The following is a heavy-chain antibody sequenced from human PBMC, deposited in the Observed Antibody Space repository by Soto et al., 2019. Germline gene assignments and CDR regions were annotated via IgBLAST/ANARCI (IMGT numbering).Heavy chain of an antibody. Sequence: GGSLRLSCAASGFSFSSYSVNWVRQAPGKGLEWVSFISGSGSSSHYADSVKGRFTISRDNAKNSPYLQMNSLRDEDTAVYYCAFLIAVAGTGAFDIWGQGTMVTVSS. CDR3: AFLIAVAGTGAFDI. CDR2: ISGSGSSS. V-gene: IGHV3-48*02. J-gene: IGHJ3*02. CDR1: GFSFSSYS. D-gene: IGHD6-19*01.